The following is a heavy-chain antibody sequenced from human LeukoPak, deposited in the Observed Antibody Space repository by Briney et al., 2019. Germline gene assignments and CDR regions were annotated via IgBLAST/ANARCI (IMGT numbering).Heavy chain of an antibody. CDR1: GYTFTSYY. CDR2: INPSGGST. D-gene: IGHD3-22*01. V-gene: IGHV1-46*01. J-gene: IGHJ5*02. CDR3: AREYYYDSSGYNWFDP. Sequence: ASVKVSCKASGYTFTSYYMHWVRQAPGQGLEWMGIINPSGGSTSYAQKFQGRVTMTRDTSTSTVYMELSSLRSEDTAVYYCAREYYYDSSGYNWFDPWGQGTLVTVSS.